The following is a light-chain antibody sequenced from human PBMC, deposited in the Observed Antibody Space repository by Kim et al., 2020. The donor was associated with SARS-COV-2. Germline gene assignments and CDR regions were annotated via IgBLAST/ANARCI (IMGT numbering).Light chain of an antibody. CDR1: SGDVGDYNY. CDR2: EVS. CDR3: SSYAGSNIVV. J-gene: IGLJ2*01. V-gene: IGLV2-8*01. Sequence: QSALTQPPSASGSPGQSVTISCTGTSGDVGDYNYVSWYQQHPGKAPKLMIYEVSKRPSGVPDRFSGSKSGNTASLTVSGLQAEDEASYYCSSYAGSNIVVFGGGTQLTVL.